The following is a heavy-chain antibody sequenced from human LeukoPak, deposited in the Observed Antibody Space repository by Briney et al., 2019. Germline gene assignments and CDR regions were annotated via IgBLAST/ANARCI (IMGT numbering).Heavy chain of an antibody. CDR3: AKGTAMV. D-gene: IGHD5-18*01. J-gene: IGHJ3*01. V-gene: IGHV3-30*18. CDR1: GFTFSSYG. CDR2: ISYDGSNK. Sequence: GRSLRLSCAASGFTFSSYGMHWVRQAPGKGLEWVAVISYDGSNKYYADSVKGRFTISRDNSKNTLYLQMNSLRAEDTDVYYCAKGTAMVWGQGTMVTVSS.